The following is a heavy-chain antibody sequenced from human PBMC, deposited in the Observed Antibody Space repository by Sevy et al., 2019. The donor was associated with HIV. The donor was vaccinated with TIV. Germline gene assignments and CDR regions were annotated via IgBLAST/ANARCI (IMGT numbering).Heavy chain of an antibody. CDR2: IYSGGST. Sequence: GGSLRLSCAASGFTVSSNYMSWVRQAPGKGLEWVSVIYSGGSTYYAVSVKGRFTISRDNSKNTLYLQMNSLRAEDTAVYYCARVGSGYYYYYGMDVWGQGTTVTVSS. V-gene: IGHV3-53*01. CDR1: GFTVSSNY. CDR3: ARVGSGYYYYYGMDV. J-gene: IGHJ6*02. D-gene: IGHD2-15*01.